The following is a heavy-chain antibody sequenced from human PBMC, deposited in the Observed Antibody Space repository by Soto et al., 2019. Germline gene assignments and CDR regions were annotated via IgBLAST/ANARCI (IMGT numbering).Heavy chain of an antibody. CDR2: ISAYNGNT. V-gene: IGHV1-18*01. D-gene: IGHD6-19*01. Sequence: QVQLVQSGAEVKKPGASVKVSCKASGYTFTSYGISWVRQAPGQGLEWMGWISAYNGNTKSAQKLQGRVPMTTAPATSTAYSELRRLRSDDTALSSCARDLAVGLADYWGQGTLVPVSS. J-gene: IGHJ4*02. CDR3: ARDLAVGLADY. CDR1: GYTFTSYG.